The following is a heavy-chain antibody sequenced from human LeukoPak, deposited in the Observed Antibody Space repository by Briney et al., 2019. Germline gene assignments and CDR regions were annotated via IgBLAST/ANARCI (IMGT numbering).Heavy chain of an antibody. CDR2: IIPILGIA. D-gene: IGHD2-2*02. CDR1: GGTFSSYT. Sequence: ASVKVSCKASGGTFSSYTISWVRQTPGQGLERMGRIIPILGIANYAQKFQGRVAITADKSTSTAYMELSSLRSEDTAVYYCARPNCSSTSCYNYFDYWGQGTLVTVSS. V-gene: IGHV1-69*02. J-gene: IGHJ4*02. CDR3: ARPNCSSTSCYNYFDY.